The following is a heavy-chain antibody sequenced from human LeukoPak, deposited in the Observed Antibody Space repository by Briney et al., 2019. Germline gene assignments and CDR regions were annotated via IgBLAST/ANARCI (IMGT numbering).Heavy chain of an antibody. CDR3: ARAGTSNYRFFDS. CDR2: IYPSDSDI. Sequence: GESLKISCKASGYSFTNYWIGWVRQMPGKGLEWMGTIYPSDSDIRYSPSFQGRVTISADKSINTAYLQWSSLKASDTAIYYCARAGTSNYRFFDSWGQGTLVTVSS. CDR1: GYSFTNYW. J-gene: IGHJ4*02. V-gene: IGHV5-51*01. D-gene: IGHD4-11*01.